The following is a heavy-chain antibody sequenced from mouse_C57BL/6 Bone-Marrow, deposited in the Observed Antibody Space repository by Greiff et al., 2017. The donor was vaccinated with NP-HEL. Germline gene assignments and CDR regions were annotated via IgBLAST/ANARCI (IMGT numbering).Heavy chain of an antibody. CDR3: AREGYDYDGFDY. V-gene: IGHV7-1*01. Sequence: EVMLVESGGGLVQSGRSLRLSCATSGFTFSDFYMEWVRQAPGKGLEWIAASRNKANDYTTEYSASVKGRFIVSRDTSQSILYLQMNALRAEDTAVYYCAREGYDYDGFDYWGQGTTLTVSS. D-gene: IGHD2-4*01. J-gene: IGHJ2*01. CDR2: SRNKANDYTT. CDR1: GFTFSDFY.